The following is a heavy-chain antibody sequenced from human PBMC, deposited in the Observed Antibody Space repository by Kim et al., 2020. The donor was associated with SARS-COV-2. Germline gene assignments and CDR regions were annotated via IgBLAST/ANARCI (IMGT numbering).Heavy chain of an antibody. J-gene: IGHJ3*02. V-gene: IGHV4-59*01. D-gene: IGHD3-10*01. CDR3: ARDRLRRGWFGEFTHDAFDI. Sequence: RVTISVDTSKNQFSLKLSSVTAADTAVYYCARDRLRRGWFGEFTHDAFDIWGQGTMVTVSS.